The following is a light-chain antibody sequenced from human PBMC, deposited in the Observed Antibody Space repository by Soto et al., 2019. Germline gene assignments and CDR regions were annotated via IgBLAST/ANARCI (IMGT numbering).Light chain of an antibody. CDR1: SSDVGVYSY. V-gene: IGLV2-11*01. CDR2: DVS. CDR3: ASYAGCITWI. Sequence: QSGLAQPGSVSGSPGQSMTVSCTVTSSDVGVYSYVSWFQQHPGKAPQLLIYDVSRRPSGVPNRFSGSKSGNTASLIISGLQAEEEAEYFCASYAGCITWIFGSGTKVTLL. J-gene: IGLJ1*01.